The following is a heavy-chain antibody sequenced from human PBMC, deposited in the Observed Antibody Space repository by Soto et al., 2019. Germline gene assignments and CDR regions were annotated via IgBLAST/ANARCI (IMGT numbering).Heavy chain of an antibody. J-gene: IGHJ4*02. CDR1: GGSFSGYY. CDR3: ARALYSSGWYLDY. D-gene: IGHD6-19*01. CDR2: INHSGST. V-gene: IGHV4-34*01. Sequence: PSETLSLTCAVYGGSFSGYYWSWIRQPPGKGLEWIGEINHSGSTNYNPSLKSRVTISVDKSKNQFSLKLSSVTAADTAVYYCARALYSSGWYLDYWGQGTLVTVSS.